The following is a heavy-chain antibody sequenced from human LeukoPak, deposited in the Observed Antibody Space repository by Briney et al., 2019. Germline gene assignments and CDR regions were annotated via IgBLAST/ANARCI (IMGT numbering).Heavy chain of an antibody. CDR2: INSDGSST. Sequence: GGSLRLSCAASGFTFSSYWMHWVRQAPGKGLVWVSRINSDGSSTSYADSVKGRFTISRDNAKNTLYLRMNSLRAEDTAVYYCARSGYDFDAFDIWGQGTMVTVSS. V-gene: IGHV3-74*01. CDR1: GFTFSSYW. D-gene: IGHD5-12*01. J-gene: IGHJ3*02. CDR3: ARSGYDFDAFDI.